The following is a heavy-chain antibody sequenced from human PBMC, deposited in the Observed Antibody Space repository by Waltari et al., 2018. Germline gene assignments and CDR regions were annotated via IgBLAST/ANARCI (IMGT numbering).Heavy chain of an antibody. CDR2: IYHSGST. J-gene: IGHJ4*02. CDR3: ARGQVGGLDY. CDR1: GYSISSGYY. D-gene: IGHD1-26*01. V-gene: IGHV4-38-2*02. Sequence: QVQLRESGPGLVKPSETLSLTCTVSGYSISSGYYWGWIRQPPGKGLEWIGSIYHSGSTYDIPSLKSRVTISVDTSKYQSALKLSAVTAAGTAVYYCARGQVGGLDYWGQGTLVTVSS.